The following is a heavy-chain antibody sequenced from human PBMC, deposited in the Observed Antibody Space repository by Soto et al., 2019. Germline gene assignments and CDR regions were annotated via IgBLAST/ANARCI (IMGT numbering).Heavy chain of an antibody. CDR2: IYYSGST. Sequence: SETLSLTCTVSGGSISSYYWSWIRQPPGKGLEWIGYIYYSGSTNYNPSLKSRVTISVDASKNQFSLKLSSVTAADTAVYYCARGPEHGFDYWGQGTLVTVSS. J-gene: IGHJ4*02. D-gene: IGHD1-26*01. CDR3: ARGPEHGFDY. CDR1: GGSISSYY. V-gene: IGHV4-59*01.